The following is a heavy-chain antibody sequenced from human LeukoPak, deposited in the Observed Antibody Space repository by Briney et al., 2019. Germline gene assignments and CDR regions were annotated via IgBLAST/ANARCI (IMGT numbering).Heavy chain of an antibody. J-gene: IGHJ3*02. CDR2: IYYSGST. CDR3: ARRYYYDSGSYYIDAFGI. D-gene: IGHD3-10*01. V-gene: IGHV4-39*01. CDR1: GGSITSSSHY. Sequence: SETLSLTCSVSGGSITSSSHYWGWIRQPPGKGLEWIGSIYYSGSTYYNPSLKSRVTIAVDTSKNQFSLKLGSVTAADTAVYYCARRYYYDSGSYYIDAFGIWGQGTMVTVSS.